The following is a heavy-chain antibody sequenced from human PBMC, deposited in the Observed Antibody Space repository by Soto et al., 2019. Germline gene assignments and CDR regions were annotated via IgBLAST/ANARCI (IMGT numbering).Heavy chain of an antibody. CDR3: ARDPSGGNLGRDDFDP. V-gene: IGHV3-23*01. Sequence: LRLSCAASGFTFSSYAMSWVRQAPGKGLEWVSAISGSGGSTYYADSVKGRFTISRDNSKNIVSLQMNSLRVEDTAVYYCARDPSGGNLGRDDFDPWGQGTLVTVSS. D-gene: IGHD2-21*02. CDR2: ISGSGGST. J-gene: IGHJ5*02. CDR1: GFTFSSYA.